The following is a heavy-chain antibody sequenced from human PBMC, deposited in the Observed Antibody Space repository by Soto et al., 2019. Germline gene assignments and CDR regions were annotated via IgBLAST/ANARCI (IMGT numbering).Heavy chain of an antibody. CDR2: IYPGDSDT. V-gene: IGHV5-51*01. Sequence: SGGSLRLSCAASGFTFSSYWIGWVRQMPGKGLEWMGIIYPGDSDTRYSPSFQGQVTISADKSISTAYLQWSSLKASDTAMYYCARGSLQLGIDDWFDPWRQGTLVTVSS. J-gene: IGHJ5*02. CDR1: GFTFSSYW. D-gene: IGHD1-1*01. CDR3: ARGSLQLGIDDWFDP.